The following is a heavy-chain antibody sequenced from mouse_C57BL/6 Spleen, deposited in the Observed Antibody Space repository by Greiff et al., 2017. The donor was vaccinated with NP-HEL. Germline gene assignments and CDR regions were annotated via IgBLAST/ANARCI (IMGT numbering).Heavy chain of an antibody. Sequence: QVQLQQPGAELVKPGASVKMSCKASGYTFTSYWITWVKQRPGQGLEWIGDIYPGSGSTNYNEKFKSKATLTVDTSSSTAYMQLSSLTSEDSAVYYCARGDDYGSSEGYYAMDDWGQGTSVTVAS. J-gene: IGHJ4*01. CDR3: ARGDDYGSSEGYYAMDD. D-gene: IGHD1-1*01. CDR2: IYPGSGST. V-gene: IGHV1-55*01. CDR1: GYTFTSYW.